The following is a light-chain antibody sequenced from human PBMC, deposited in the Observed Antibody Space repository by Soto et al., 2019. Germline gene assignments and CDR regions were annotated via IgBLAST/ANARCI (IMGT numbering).Light chain of an antibody. J-gene: IGKJ1*01. CDR2: AAS. V-gene: IGKV1-16*01. Sequence: QMTQSPSSLFASVGYRITITCRASQGISSYLAWYQQKPGKAPKLLSYAASTLQSGVPSRFRGSGSGTEFTLTISSLQPDDFETYYCQHYNSYSEAFGQGTKVDIK. CDR1: QGISSY. CDR3: QHYNSYSEA.